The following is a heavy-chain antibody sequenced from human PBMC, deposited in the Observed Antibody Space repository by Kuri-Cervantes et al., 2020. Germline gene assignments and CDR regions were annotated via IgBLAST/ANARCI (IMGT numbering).Heavy chain of an antibody. D-gene: IGHD3-3*01. CDR2: ISSSGSTV. CDR3: ARVAVDFWSGINYYYYGMDV. Sequence: GGSLRLSCAASGFTFSDYYMSWIRQAPGKGLEWVSYISSSGSTVYYADSVKGRFTISRDNAKNSLYLQMNSLRAEDTAAYYCARVAVDFWSGINYYYYGMDVWGQGTTVTVSS. CDR1: GFTFSDYY. V-gene: IGHV3-11*01. J-gene: IGHJ6*02.